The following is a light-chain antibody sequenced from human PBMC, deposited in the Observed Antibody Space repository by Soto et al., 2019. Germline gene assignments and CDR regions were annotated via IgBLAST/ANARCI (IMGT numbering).Light chain of an antibody. V-gene: IGKV3-15*01. J-gene: IGKJ2*01. Sequence: EIVMTQSPATLSLSPGERAALSCRASQSITSELAWYQQKPGQPPRLLIYGASTRATGVPARFTGSESGSEFTLTISGLQSEDFAVYYCQQRRNWPLTFGQGTRLEI. CDR3: QQRRNWPLT. CDR2: GAS. CDR1: QSITSE.